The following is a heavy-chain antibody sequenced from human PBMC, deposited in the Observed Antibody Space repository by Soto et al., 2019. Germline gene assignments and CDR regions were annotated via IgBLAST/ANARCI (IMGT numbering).Heavy chain of an antibody. V-gene: IGHV1-69*06. CDR3: ATLGCTAMVNSDY. CDR2: IIPIFGTA. CDR1: GGTFSSYA. Sequence: QVQLVQSGAEVKKPGSSVKVSCKASGGTFSSYAISWVLQAPAQGLEWMGGIIPIFGTANYAQKFQGRVTITADKSKSTAYMELSSLRSEDTAVYYCATLGCTAMVNSDYLGQGPLVIFSS. J-gene: IGHJ4*02. D-gene: IGHD5-18*01.